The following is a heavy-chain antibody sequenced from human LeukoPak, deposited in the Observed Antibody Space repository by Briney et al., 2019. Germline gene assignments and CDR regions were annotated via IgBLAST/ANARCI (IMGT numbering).Heavy chain of an antibody. J-gene: IGHJ4*02. V-gene: IGHV3-48*02. D-gene: IGHD4-23*01. CDR1: GFTFSTYI. Sequence: GGSLRLSCTASGFTFSTYIMNWVRQAPGKGLEWISYISSSNSTIYYADSVKGRFTISRDNARNSVYLQMNSLRDEDTAVYYCARAYGGNWFDYWGQGTLVTVSS. CDR2: ISSSNSTI. CDR3: ARAYGGNWFDY.